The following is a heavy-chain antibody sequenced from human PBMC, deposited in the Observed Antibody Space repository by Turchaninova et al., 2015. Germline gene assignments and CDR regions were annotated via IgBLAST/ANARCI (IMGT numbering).Heavy chain of an antibody. V-gene: IGHV1-69*12. D-gene: IGHD3-22*01. CDR1: GGTFNPSA. J-gene: IGHJ4*02. CDR2: ITPILGTA. Sequence: QVQLVQSGAEVKKPGSSVKVSCQAAGGTFNPSAISWVRQAPVQGLEWMGGITPILGTANYAQKFQGRVTITADESTSTVYLEVSSLRSEDTALYYCARGPDSSAYYYFYWGQGTLVTVSS. CDR3: ARGPDSSAYYYFY.